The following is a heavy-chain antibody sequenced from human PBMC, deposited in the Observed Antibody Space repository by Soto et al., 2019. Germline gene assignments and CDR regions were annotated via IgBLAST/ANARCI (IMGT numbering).Heavy chain of an antibody. Sequence: QVQLVQSGAEVKKPGASVKVSCKASGYTFTNFYVHWVRQAPGQGLEWMGIITPRGGATTYAQKFQGRVTMTRVTSTSTVYMELSSLRSEDTAVYFCARAPREELYYFDYWGRGTLVSDSS. CDR1: GYTFTNFY. V-gene: IGHV1-46*01. CDR3: ARAPREELYYFDY. J-gene: IGHJ4*02. CDR2: ITPRGGAT. D-gene: IGHD3-10*01.